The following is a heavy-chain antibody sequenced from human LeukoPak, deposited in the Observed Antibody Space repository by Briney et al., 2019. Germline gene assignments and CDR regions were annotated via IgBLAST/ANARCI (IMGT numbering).Heavy chain of an antibody. CDR2: INHSGST. D-gene: IGHD2-2*01. J-gene: IGHJ5*02. CDR3: ARASVHCSSTSCYVRWFDP. CDR1: GGSFSGYY. Sequence: KPSETLSLTCAVYGGSFSGYYWSWIRQPPGKGLEWIGEINHSGSTNYNPSLKSRVTISVDTSKNQFSLKLSSVTAADTAVYYCARASVHCSSTSCYVRWFDPWGQGTLVTVSS. V-gene: IGHV4-34*01.